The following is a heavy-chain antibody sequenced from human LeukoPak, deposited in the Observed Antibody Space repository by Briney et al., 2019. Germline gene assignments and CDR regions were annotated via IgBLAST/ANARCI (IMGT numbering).Heavy chain of an antibody. V-gene: IGHV4-59*01. CDR2: IYYSGST. Sequence: SETLSLTCAVYGGSFSGYYWSWIRQPPGKGLEWIGYIYYSGSTNYNPSLKSRVTISVDTSKNQFSLKLSSVTAADTAVYYCARGYCSGGSCYPHDAFDIWGQGTMVTVSS. CDR3: ARGYCSGGSCYPHDAFDI. D-gene: IGHD2-15*01. CDR1: GGSFSGYY. J-gene: IGHJ3*02.